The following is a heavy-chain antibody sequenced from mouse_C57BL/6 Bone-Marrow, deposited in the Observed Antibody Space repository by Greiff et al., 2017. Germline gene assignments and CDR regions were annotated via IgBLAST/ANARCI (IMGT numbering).Heavy chain of an antibody. CDR2: IYPSDSET. J-gene: IGHJ3*01. D-gene: IGHD2-5*01. Sequence: VQLQQPGAELVRPGSSVKLSCKASGYTLTSYWMDWVKQRPGQGLEWIGNIYPSDSETQYNQKFKDKATLTVAKSSSTSYMQLSSLTSEESAGDYCARGDYSNPAWFAYWGQGTLVTVSA. V-gene: IGHV1-61*01. CDR1: GYTLTSYW. CDR3: ARGDYSNPAWFAY.